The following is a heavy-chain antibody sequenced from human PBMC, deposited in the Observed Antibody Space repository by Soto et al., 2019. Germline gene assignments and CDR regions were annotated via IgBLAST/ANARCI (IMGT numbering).Heavy chain of an antibody. V-gene: IGHV3-72*01. Sequence: VQLVESGGDLVQPGGSLRLSCAASGFTFSDHYMDWVRQAPGKGLEWVGRIRNKANRYTTEYAASVKGSFTISRDDSKHSLYLQMNSLNTEDTAVYYCTRVRSSSWGLDDFDMWGQGTMVTVSS. J-gene: IGHJ3*02. CDR1: GFTFSDHY. CDR2: IRNKANRYTT. D-gene: IGHD6-13*01. CDR3: TRVRSSSWGLDDFDM.